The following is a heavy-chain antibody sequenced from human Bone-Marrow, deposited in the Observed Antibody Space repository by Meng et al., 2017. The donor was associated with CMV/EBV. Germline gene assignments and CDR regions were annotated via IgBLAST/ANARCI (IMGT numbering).Heavy chain of an antibody. J-gene: IGHJ3*02. D-gene: IGHD2-8*01. CDR3: ARGLGGVLMVYARRGPWSYAFDI. CDR2: TYYRSKWYN. Sequence: SQTLSLTCAISGDSVSSNSAAWNWIRQSPSRGLEWLGRTYYRSKWYNDYAVSVKSRITINPDTSKNQFSLQLNSVTPEDTAVYYCARGLGGVLMVYARRGPWSYAFDIWGQGTMVTVSS. CDR1: GDSVSSNSAA. V-gene: IGHV6-1*01.